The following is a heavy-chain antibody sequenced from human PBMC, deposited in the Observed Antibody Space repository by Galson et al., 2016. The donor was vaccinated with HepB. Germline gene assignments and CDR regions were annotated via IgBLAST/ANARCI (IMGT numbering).Heavy chain of an antibody. V-gene: IGHV4-34*01. CDR3: ARGRLAMAAAGTGYYNMDV. D-gene: IGHD5-18*01. CDR2: VIHSGGSS. Sequence: SETLSLTCVVYGGSFSGYYWSWIRQPPGKGLEWIGEVIHSGGSSTYNPSLKSRVTISVDTPKNQISLKLNSVTAADTAVYYCARGRLAMAAAGTGYYNMDVWGQGTTVTVSS. J-gene: IGHJ6*02. CDR1: GGSFSGYY.